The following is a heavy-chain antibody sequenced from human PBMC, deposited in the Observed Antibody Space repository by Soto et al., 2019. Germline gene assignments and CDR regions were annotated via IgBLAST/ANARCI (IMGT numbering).Heavy chain of an antibody. D-gene: IGHD2-15*01. CDR2: IIPIFGTA. CDR3: ARGYTGPGGKRWDGAFDI. CDR1: GGTFSSYA. Sequence: AASVKVSCKASGGTFSSYAISWVRQAPGQGLEWMGGIIPIFGTANYAQKFQGRVTITADESTSTAYMELSSLRSEDTAVYYCARGYTGPGGKRWDGAFDIWGQGTMVTVSS. V-gene: IGHV1-69*13. J-gene: IGHJ3*02.